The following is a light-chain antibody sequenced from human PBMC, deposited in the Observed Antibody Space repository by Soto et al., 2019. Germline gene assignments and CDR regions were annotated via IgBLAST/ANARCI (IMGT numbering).Light chain of an antibody. Sequence: EIVMTQSPATLSVSPGERVTLSCRASQSVNNKVAWYQQKPGQAPRILIYGASTRATGIPARFSVSGSGTEFTLPISYLRPEESAVDVCQQYHDWVTFAGATKVDIK. CDR2: GAS. CDR3: QQYHDWVT. V-gene: IGKV3D-15*01. CDR1: QSVNNK. J-gene: IGKJ4*01.